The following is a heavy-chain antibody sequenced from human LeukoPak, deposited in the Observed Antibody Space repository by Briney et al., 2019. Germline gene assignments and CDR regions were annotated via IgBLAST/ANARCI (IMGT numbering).Heavy chain of an antibody. J-gene: IGHJ4*02. CDR1: GFTVSNY. V-gene: IGHV3-66*01. Sequence: PGGSLRLSCAASGFTVSNYMSWVRQAPGKGLEWVSVIYSDGGAYYPNSVKGRFTISRDNSKNTLYLQVNSLRVEDTAVYYCASTSRDGNGHYWEWGQGTLVTVSS. CDR2: IYSDGGA. D-gene: IGHD3-22*01. CDR3: ASTSRDGNGHYWE.